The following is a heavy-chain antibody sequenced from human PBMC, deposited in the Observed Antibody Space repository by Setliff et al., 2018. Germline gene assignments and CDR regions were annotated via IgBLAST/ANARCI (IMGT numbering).Heavy chain of an antibody. CDR3: ARERRCGGSCYSVDY. D-gene: IGHD2-15*01. CDR2: IKQDGSEK. CDR1: GFTFSRYW. V-gene: IGHV3-7*01. J-gene: IGHJ4*02. Sequence: GGSLRLSCAASGFTFSRYWMSWVRQAPGKGLEWVANIKQDGSEKYYVDSVKGRFTISRDNSKNTLYLQMGSLRAEDMAVYYCARERRCGGSCYSVDYWGQGTLVTVSS.